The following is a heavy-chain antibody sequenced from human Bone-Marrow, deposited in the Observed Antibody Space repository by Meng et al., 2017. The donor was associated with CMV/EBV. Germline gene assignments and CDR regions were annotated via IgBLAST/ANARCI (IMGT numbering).Heavy chain of an antibody. CDR2: IIPIFGTA. CDR3: ARVEAVLPLGFDY. Sequence: SVKVSCKASGGTFSSYAISWVRQAPGQGLEWMGGIIPIFGTANYAQKFQGRVTITTDESTSTAYMELSSLRSEDTAVYYCARVEAVLPLGFDYWGQGTLVTVSS. J-gene: IGHJ4*02. CDR1: GGTFSSYA. V-gene: IGHV1-69*05. D-gene: IGHD2-15*01.